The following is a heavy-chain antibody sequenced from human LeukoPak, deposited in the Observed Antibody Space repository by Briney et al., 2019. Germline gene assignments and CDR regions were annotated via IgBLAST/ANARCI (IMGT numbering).Heavy chain of an antibody. CDR1: GFTVSSNY. CDR2: IYSGGST. Sequence: PGGPLRLSCAASGFTVSSNYMSWVRQAPGKGLEWVSVIYSGGSTYYADSVKGRFTISRDNSKNTLYLQMNSLRAEDTAVYYCARSLRNYYYGMDVWGQGATVTVSS. V-gene: IGHV3-53*01. CDR3: ARSLRNYYYGMDV. J-gene: IGHJ6*02.